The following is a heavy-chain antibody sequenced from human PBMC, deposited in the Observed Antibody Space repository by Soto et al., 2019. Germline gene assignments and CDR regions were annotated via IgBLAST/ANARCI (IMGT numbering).Heavy chain of an antibody. CDR1: GFTFSSYA. CDR3: AKDREYYAFWNPCIAY. J-gene: IGHJ4*02. CDR2: ISGSGGST. Sequence: EVQLLESGGGLVQPGGSLRLSCAASGFTFSSYAMSWVRQAPGKGLEWVSAISGSGGSTYYADSVKGRFTIPRDNSKNPLYLKMNSLRAEDTPVYSCAKDREYYAFWNPCIAYWGKGPLVPVSS. V-gene: IGHV3-23*01. D-gene: IGHD3-3*01.